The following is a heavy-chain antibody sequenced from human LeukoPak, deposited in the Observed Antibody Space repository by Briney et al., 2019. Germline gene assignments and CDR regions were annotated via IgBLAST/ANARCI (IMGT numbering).Heavy chain of an antibody. Sequence: GGSLRLSCAGSKFTVSSNYMSWVRQAPEKGLDWVSVLYSGGIRYYAGSVQGRFTISRDSSKNTLYLQINYLLPEDTAVYYCASGDCPNGICPDYWAQGIQVTVSS. J-gene: IGHJ4*02. CDR3: ASGDCPNGICPDY. CDR2: LYSGGIR. D-gene: IGHD2-8*01. CDR1: KFTVSSNY. V-gene: IGHV3-66*01.